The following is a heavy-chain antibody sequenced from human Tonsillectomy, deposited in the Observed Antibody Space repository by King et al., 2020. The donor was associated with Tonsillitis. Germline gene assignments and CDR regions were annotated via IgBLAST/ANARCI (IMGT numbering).Heavy chain of an antibody. CDR2: ISWDGGST. CDR3: ARDIGSRWGSFRYSVGNFDY. J-gene: IGHJ4*02. D-gene: IGHD3-16*02. Sequence: VQLVESGGVVVQPGGSLRLSCAASGFTFDDYTMNWVRQAPGKGLEWVSLISWDGGSTYYGDSVKGRFTISRDNSKNSLYLQMNSLRTEDTALYYCARDIGSRWGSFRYSVGNFDYWGQGTLVTVSS. V-gene: IGHV3-43*01. CDR1: GFTFDDYT.